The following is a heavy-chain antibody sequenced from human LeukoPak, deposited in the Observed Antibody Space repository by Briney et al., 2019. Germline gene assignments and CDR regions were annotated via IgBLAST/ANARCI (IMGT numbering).Heavy chain of an antibody. Sequence: SETLSLTCAVYGGSFSGYYWSWIRQPPGKGLEWIGEINHSGSTNYNPSLKSRVTISVDTSKNQFSLKLSSVTAADTAVYYCARNGVLYCSGGSCYPHFDYWGQGTLVTVSS. J-gene: IGHJ4*02. D-gene: IGHD2-15*01. CDR3: ARNGVLYCSGGSCYPHFDY. CDR1: GGSFSGYY. V-gene: IGHV4-34*01. CDR2: INHSGST.